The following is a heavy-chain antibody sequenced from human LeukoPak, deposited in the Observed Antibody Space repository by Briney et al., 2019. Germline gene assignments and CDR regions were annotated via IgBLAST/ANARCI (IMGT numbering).Heavy chain of an antibody. CDR1: GYTFTSYY. D-gene: IGHD3-3*01. CDR2: INPSGGST. CDR3: ARDSYDFWSGYRGKMGVGNWFDP. V-gene: IGHV1-46*01. J-gene: IGHJ5*02. Sequence: GASVKVSCKASGYTFTSYYMHSMRQAPGQGLEWMGIINPSGGSTSYAQKFQGRVTMTRDMSTSTVYMELSSLRSEDTAVYYCARDSYDFWSGYRGKMGVGNWFDPWGQRTLVTVSS.